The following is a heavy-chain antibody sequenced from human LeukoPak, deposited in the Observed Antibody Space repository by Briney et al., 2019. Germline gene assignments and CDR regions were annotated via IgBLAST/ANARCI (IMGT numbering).Heavy chain of an antibody. CDR2: IFSGGST. J-gene: IGHJ4*02. CDR3: ARVGPTRSDFDY. V-gene: IGHV3-53*01. D-gene: IGHD1-26*01. Sequence: GGSLRLSCAASGLIFSSNYMTWVRQAPGKGLEWVSVIFSGGSTYYADSAKGRVTISRDNSKNTLYLQMNNLRGEDTAVYYCARVGPTRSDFDYWGQGTLVTVSS. CDR1: GLIFSSNY.